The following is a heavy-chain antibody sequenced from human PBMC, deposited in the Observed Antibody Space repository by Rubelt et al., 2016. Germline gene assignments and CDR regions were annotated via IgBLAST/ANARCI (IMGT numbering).Heavy chain of an antibody. J-gene: IGHJ6*02. D-gene: IGHD3-3*01. CDR1: GYTFTSYG. Sequence: QVQLVQSGAEVKKPGASVKVSCTASGYTFTSYGISWVRQAPGQGLEWMGWINTNTGNPTYAQGFTGRFVFSLDTSVSTAYLQLSILMADDTAVSYGARGLSRITIVGVVKTPLFGMDVWGQGTTVTDTS. V-gene: IGHV7-4-1*02. CDR3: ARGLSRITIVGVVKTPLFGMDV. CDR2: INTNTGNP.